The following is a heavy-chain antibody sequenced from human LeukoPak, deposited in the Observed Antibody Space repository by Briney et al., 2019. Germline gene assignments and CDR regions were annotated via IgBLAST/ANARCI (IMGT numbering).Heavy chain of an antibody. D-gene: IGHD5-18*01. J-gene: IGHJ4*02. CDR1: VGTFSSYA. CDR2: IIPIFGTA. CDR3: AAKDTAMVRAFDY. V-gene: IGHV1-69*05. Sequence: SVKVSCKASVGTFSSYAISWVRQAPGQGLEWMGGIIPIFGTANYSHKFQGRVTITTDESTSTAYMELSILRSQATAVYYCAAKDTAMVRAFDYWGQGTLVTVSS.